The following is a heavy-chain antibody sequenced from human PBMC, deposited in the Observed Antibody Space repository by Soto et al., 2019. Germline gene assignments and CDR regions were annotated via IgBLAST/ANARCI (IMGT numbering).Heavy chain of an antibody. CDR1: GGSISSGDYY. V-gene: IGHV4-30-4*01. Sequence: PSETLSLTCTVSGGSISSGDYYWSWIPQPPGKGLEWIGYIYYSGSTYYNPSLKSRVTISVDTSKNQFSLKLSSVTAADTAVYYCAREIRGYSGYVSYYGMDVWGQGTTVTVSS. D-gene: IGHD5-12*01. CDR2: IYYSGST. CDR3: AREIRGYSGYVSYYGMDV. J-gene: IGHJ6*02.